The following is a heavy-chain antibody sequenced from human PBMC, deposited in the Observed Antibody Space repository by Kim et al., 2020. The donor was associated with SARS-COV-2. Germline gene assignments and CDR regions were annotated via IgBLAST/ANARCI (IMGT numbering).Heavy chain of an antibody. V-gene: IGHV3-7*01. Sequence: GGSLRLSCAASGFSFSSYWMSWVRQAPGKGLEWVANIKQDGSDKYYVDSVTGRFTISRDNDKYKLYPQMNRLRAEDTDVYDCARDQSRTQSSRVRIYYY. J-gene: IGHJ6*01. CDR2: IKQDGSDK. CDR3: ARDQSRTQSSRVRIYYY. D-gene: IGHD3-16*02. CDR1: GFSFSSYW.